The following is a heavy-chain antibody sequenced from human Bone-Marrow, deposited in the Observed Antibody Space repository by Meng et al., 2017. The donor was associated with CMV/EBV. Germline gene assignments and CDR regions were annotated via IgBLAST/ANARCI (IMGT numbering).Heavy chain of an antibody. CDR1: GDSVSSNSAA. Sequence: LRLSCAISGDSVSSNSAAWNWIRQSPSRGLEWLGRTYYRTKWYNDYAVSVKSRITINPDTSKNQFSLQLNSVTPADTAVYYCARGVPLAETYDFWSGYRYYSDYWGHGTLVTVSS. CDR3: ARGVPLAETYDFWSGYRYYSDY. V-gene: IGHV6-1*01. CDR2: TYYRTKWYN. J-gene: IGHJ4*01. D-gene: IGHD3-3*01.